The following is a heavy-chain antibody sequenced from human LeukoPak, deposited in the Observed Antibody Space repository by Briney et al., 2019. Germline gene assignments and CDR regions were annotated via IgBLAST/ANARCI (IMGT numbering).Heavy chain of an antibody. CDR1: GGTFSSYA. CDR2: IIPIFGTA. D-gene: IGHD1-26*01. Sequence: SVEVSCKASGGTFSSYAISWVRQAPGQGLEWMGGIIPIFGTANYAQKFQGRVTITTDESTSTAYMELSSLRSEDTAVYYCARTSIVGARFDPWGQGTLVTVSS. V-gene: IGHV1-69*05. CDR3: ARTSIVGARFDP. J-gene: IGHJ5*02.